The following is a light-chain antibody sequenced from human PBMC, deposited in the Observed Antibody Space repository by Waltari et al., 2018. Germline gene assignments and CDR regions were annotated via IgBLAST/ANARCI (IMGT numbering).Light chain of an antibody. J-gene: IGKJ1*01. CDR2: WAS. Sequence: DIVMTQSPDSLAVSLGERATIKCKSSQSVLYSSNNKNYLAWFLQKPGQPPKLLIYWASTRESGVPDRFSGSGSGTDFTLTISSLQAEDVAVYFCQQYYSTPWTFGQGTKVEIK. CDR3: QQYYSTPWT. CDR1: QSVLYSSNNKNY. V-gene: IGKV4-1*01.